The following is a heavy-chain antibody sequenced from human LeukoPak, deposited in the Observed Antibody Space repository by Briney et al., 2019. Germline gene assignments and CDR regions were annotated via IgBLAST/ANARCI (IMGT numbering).Heavy chain of an antibody. CDR1: GGSISSSSYY. J-gene: IGHJ4*02. Sequence: PSETLSLTCTVSGGSISSSSYYWGWIRQPPGKGLEWIGSISYSGNTYYNPSLKSRVTISVGTSKNQFSLKLSSVTAADTAVYYCTRGQWLVEAVYFDYWGQGTLVTVSS. V-gene: IGHV4-39*07. D-gene: IGHD6-19*01. CDR2: ISYSGNT. CDR3: TRGQWLVEAVYFDY.